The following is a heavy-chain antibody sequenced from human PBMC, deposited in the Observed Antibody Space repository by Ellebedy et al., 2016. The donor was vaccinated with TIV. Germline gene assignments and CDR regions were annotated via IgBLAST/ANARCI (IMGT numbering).Heavy chain of an antibody. CDR3: ARRASYGDYAVQVNPWFDP. CDR2: IRQEGDEI. V-gene: IGHV3-7*01. J-gene: IGHJ5*02. CDR1: GFNFRSYW. Sequence: GESLKISCAASGFNFRSYWMAWVRQAPGKGLEWVAKIRQEGDEIYYVESVRGRFTISRDNAKNSLFLQMNSLRVEDTAVYYCARRASYGDYAVQVNPWFDPWGQGTLVTVSS. D-gene: IGHD4-17*01.